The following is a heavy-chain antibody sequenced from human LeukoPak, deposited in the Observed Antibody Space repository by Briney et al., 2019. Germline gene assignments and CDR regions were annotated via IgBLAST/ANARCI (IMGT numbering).Heavy chain of an antibody. Sequence: PGGSLRLSCAASGFTFSSYAMSWVRQAPGKGLEWVSAISGSGGSTYYADSVKGRFTISRDNSKNTLYLQMNSLRAEDTAVYYCAKGMYNIVATTAGDFDYWGQGTLVIVSS. CDR1: GFTFSSYA. CDR3: AKGMYNIVATTAGDFDY. CDR2: ISGSGGST. D-gene: IGHD5-12*01. V-gene: IGHV3-23*01. J-gene: IGHJ4*02.